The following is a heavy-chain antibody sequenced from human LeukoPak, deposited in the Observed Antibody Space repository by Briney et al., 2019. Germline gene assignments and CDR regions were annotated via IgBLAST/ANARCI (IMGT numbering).Heavy chain of an antibody. Sequence: SETLSLTCTVSGGSISSSSYYWGWIRQPPGKGLEWIGSIYYSGSTNYNPSLESRVTISVDTSKNQFSLKVSSVTAADTAVYYCARARGGSSWSGDFQHWGQGTLVTISS. CDR2: IYYSGST. J-gene: IGHJ1*01. D-gene: IGHD2-15*01. CDR1: GGSISSSSYY. CDR3: ARARGGSSWSGDFQH. V-gene: IGHV4-61*05.